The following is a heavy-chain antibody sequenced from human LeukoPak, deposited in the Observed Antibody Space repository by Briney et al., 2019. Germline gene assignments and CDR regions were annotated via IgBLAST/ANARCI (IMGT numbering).Heavy chain of an antibody. CDR3: ASINWSRSYFDY. J-gene: IGHJ4*02. CDR2: IFYSGSA. D-gene: IGHD1-1*01. Sequence: SETLCLTCAVSGYSISSGYYWGWIWQPPGKGLEWIVSIFYSGSAYYHPSLKSRVTISLDMSKNQFSLKLRSVTATDTAVYYCASINWSRSYFDYWGQGTLVTVSS. V-gene: IGHV4-38-2*01. CDR1: GYSISSGYY.